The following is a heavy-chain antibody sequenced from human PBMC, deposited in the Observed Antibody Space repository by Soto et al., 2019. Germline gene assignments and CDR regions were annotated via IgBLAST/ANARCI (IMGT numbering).Heavy chain of an antibody. J-gene: IGHJ4*02. CDR3: ARGWGYDSTDYYYAY. CDR1: GGTFNRHA. V-gene: IGHV1-69*01. Sequence: QVQLVQSGAEVRQPGSSVKVSCKASGGTFNRHAISWVLQAPGHGLEWMGGIIPIFGTGNHAQKFQGRVTITADESTSTAYMELRSLRSEDTAVYYCARGWGYDSTDYYYAYWGQGTLVIVSS. CDR2: IIPIFGTG. D-gene: IGHD3-22*01.